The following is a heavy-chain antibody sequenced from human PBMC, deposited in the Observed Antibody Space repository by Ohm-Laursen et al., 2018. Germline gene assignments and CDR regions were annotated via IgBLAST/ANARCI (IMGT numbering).Heavy chain of an antibody. CDR2: ISGSGAST. V-gene: IGHV3-23*01. CDR1: GSTFSDYY. Sequence: SLRLSCAASGSTFSDYYMSWVRQAPGKGLEWVSAISGSGASTYYADSVKGRFTISRDNSKNTLYLQMNSLRAEDTAVYYCAKDRGYCSGGSCAFDYWGQGTLVTVSS. D-gene: IGHD2-15*01. J-gene: IGHJ4*02. CDR3: AKDRGYCSGGSCAFDY.